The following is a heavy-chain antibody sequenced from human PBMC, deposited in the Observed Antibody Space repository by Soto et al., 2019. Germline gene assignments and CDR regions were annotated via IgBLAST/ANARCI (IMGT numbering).Heavy chain of an antibody. CDR1: GFTFSTYS. CDR2: VSSHSSTA. D-gene: IGHD6-19*01. Sequence: GGSLRLSCAASGFTFSTYSMNWVRQAPGKGLEWVSYVSSHSSTAYYADSVKGRSSISRANAQNSLSLQMNSLRDEDTAVYYCARDASGGSYLNYFDLWGQGTLVTVSS. V-gene: IGHV3-48*02. CDR3: ARDASGGSYLNYFDL. J-gene: IGHJ5*02.